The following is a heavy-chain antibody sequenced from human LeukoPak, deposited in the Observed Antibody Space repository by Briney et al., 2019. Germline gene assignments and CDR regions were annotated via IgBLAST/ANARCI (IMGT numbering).Heavy chain of an antibody. V-gene: IGHV3-74*01. D-gene: IGHD2-15*01. CDR2: INSDGSST. Sequence: GGSLRLSCAASGFTFSSYWMHWVRQAPGKGLVWVSRINSDGSSTSYADSVKGRFTITRDNNRNSLFLQMYSLRAEDTAVYFCARENGYCSGSDCYSYFDSWGQGTLVTVSS. CDR1: GFTFSSYW. J-gene: IGHJ4*02. CDR3: ARENGYCSGSDCYSYFDS.